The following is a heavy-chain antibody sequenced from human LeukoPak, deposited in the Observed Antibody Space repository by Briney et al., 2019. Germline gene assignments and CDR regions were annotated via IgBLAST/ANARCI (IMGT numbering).Heavy chain of an antibody. Sequence: ASVKVSCKASGGTFSSYAISSVRQAPGQGLEWMGRINSNSGDTEYAQKFQGRVTMTRDTSITTVYMELSSLTSDDTAVYYCARDLSSTPYWEFDFWGQGTLVTVSS. CDR2: INSNSGDT. CDR1: GGTFSSYA. D-gene: IGHD1-26*01. CDR3: ARDLSSTPYWEFDF. J-gene: IGHJ4*02. V-gene: IGHV1-2*06.